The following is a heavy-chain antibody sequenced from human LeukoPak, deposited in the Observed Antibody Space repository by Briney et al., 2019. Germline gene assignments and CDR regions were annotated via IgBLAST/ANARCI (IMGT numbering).Heavy chain of an antibody. Sequence: GGSLRLSCGASGFTFSSYAMSWVRQAPGKGVEWVSAISGSGGSTYYADSVKGRFTISRDNSKNTLYLQMNSLRAEDTAVYYCAIKTPSGSYSGFDYWGQGTLVTVSS. V-gene: IGHV3-23*01. D-gene: IGHD1-26*01. CDR3: AIKTPSGSYSGFDY. CDR1: GFTFSSYA. J-gene: IGHJ4*02. CDR2: ISGSGGST.